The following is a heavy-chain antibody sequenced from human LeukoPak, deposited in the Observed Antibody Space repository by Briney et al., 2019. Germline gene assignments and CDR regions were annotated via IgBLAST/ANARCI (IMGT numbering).Heavy chain of an antibody. J-gene: IGHJ3*02. D-gene: IGHD1-26*01. V-gene: IGHV4-4*07. CDR1: GGSISTYY. CDR2: IDTSGST. CDR3: ARSSYSGSSTGASDI. Sequence: SETLSLTCTVSGGSISTYYWTWIRQPAGKGLEWIGRIDTSGSTNYSPSLKSRVTMSIDTSKNQFSLKLSSVTAADTAVYYCARSSYSGSSTGASDIWGQGTMVTVSS.